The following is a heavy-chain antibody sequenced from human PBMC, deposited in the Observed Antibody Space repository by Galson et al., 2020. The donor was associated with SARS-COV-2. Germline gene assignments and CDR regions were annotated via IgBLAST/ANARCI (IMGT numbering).Heavy chain of an antibody. V-gene: IGHV4-59*01. Sequence: ETSETLSLTCTVSDGPMSSYYWNWIRQPTGKGLEWIGYISYSGNTNYNPSLKSRVTMSVDLSKNQFSLNLSSVTAADTAVYFCARDPAPLYGDNFYYAMDVWGQGTTVTVSS. D-gene: IGHD4-17*01. CDR2: ISYSGNT. CDR3: ARDPAPLYGDNFYYAMDV. J-gene: IGHJ6*02. CDR1: DGPMSSYY.